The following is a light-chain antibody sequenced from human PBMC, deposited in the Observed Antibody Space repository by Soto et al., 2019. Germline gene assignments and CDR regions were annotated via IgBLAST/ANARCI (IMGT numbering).Light chain of an antibody. J-gene: IGKJ1*01. Sequence: ESVLTQSPGTLSLSPGERATLSCRASQSVSSFLAWYQNKPGQAPRLLIYGASSRATGIPDRFSGSGSGTDFTLTISRLQPEEFAVDYCQHYDSSPNTFGQGTKVESK. V-gene: IGKV3-20*01. CDR3: QHYDSSPNT. CDR2: GAS. CDR1: QSVSSF.